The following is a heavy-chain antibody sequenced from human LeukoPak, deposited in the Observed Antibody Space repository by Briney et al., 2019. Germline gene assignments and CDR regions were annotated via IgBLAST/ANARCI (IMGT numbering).Heavy chain of an antibody. CDR1: GFTFDYYA. V-gene: IGHV3-49*05. D-gene: IGHD6-13*01. J-gene: IGHJ3*02. Sequence: KTGGSLRLSCIASGFTFDYYALTWFLQAPGKGLEWVGFIRSKAYGATAEYAASVKGRFTISRDDSKSIAYLQMDSLKTEDTALYYCARFGPKDSNTWPDAFDIWGQGTMVTVS. CDR3: ARFGPKDSNTWPDAFDI. CDR2: IRSKAYGATA.